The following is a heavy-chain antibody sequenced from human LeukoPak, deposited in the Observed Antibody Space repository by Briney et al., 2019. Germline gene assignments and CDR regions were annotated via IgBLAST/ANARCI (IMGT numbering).Heavy chain of an antibody. V-gene: IGHV3-23*01. D-gene: IGHD4-23*01. Sequence: GGSLRLSCAASEFTFSSYAMSWVRQAPGKGLEWVSAISGSGTSTYSADSVKGRFTISRDNSKNTLYLQMNSLRAEDTAVYYCANLDTVAYEGVDYWGQGTLVTVSS. CDR1: EFTFSSYA. J-gene: IGHJ4*02. CDR3: ANLDTVAYEGVDY. CDR2: ISGSGTST.